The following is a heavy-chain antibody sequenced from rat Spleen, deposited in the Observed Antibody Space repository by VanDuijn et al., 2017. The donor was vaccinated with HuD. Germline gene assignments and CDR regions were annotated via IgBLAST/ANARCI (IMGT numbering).Heavy chain of an antibody. J-gene: IGHJ4*01. Sequence: QVQLKESGPGLVQPSQTLSLTCTVSGLSLTSHSVSWIRQPPGKGLEWMGVMWSGGSTAYNSALKSRLSISRDTSKSQVFLKMNSLQPEDTGTYYCARHLREASGVMDVWGQGASVTVSS. CDR1: GLSLTSHS. CDR3: ARHLREASGVMDV. CDR2: MWSGGST. D-gene: IGHD4-3*01. V-gene: IGHV2-47*01.